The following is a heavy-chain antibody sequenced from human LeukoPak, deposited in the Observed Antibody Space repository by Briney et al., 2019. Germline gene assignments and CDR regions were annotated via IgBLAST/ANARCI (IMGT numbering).Heavy chain of an antibody. CDR2: IRYDGSNK. Sequence: PGGSLRLSCAASGFTFSGYGMHWVSQAPGKGLEWVAFIRYDGSNKYYADSVKGRFTISRDNSKNTLYLQMNSLRAEDTAVYYCAKDSSGWAFNWFDPWGQGTLVTVSS. CDR1: GFTFSGYG. V-gene: IGHV3-30*02. D-gene: IGHD6-19*01. J-gene: IGHJ5*02. CDR3: AKDSSGWAFNWFDP.